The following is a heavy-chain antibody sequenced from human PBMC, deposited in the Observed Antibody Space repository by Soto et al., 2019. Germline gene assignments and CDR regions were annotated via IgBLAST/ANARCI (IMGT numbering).Heavy chain of an antibody. V-gene: IGHV1-2*02. CDR1: GYTFSDYY. CDR3: ARGGEFCSTGSCNSSLGDAFDV. J-gene: IGHJ3*01. Sequence: QVQRVQSGAEVKKPGASMKVSCKASGYTFSDYYMHWVRQAPGQGLECMGWISPNNGATNYAQKFQDRVTMTRDASITTAYMELSRLRSDDTAVYYCARGGEFCSTGSCNSSLGDAFDVWGQGTTVTVSS. CDR2: ISPNNGAT. D-gene: IGHD2-15*01.